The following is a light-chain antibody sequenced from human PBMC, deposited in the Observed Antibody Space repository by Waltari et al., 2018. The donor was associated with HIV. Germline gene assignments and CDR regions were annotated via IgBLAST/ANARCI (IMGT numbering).Light chain of an antibody. V-gene: IGLV1-51*01. CDR3: GTWDTSLSAGL. CDR2: DNN. J-gene: IGLJ2*01. CDR1: TSNLGTNY. Sequence: QSVLTQPPSVSAAPGQRVTISCSGSTSNLGTNYVSWYQQFPGTAPKLLLYDNNHRSSGIPDRFSGSKSGTSATLAITGLQTEDEADYYCGTWDTSLSAGLFGGGTKVTVL.